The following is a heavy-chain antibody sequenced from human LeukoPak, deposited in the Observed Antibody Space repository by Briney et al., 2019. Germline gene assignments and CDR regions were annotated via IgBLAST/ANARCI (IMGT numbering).Heavy chain of an antibody. Sequence: PGGSLRLSCAASGFTFSNYAMHWVRQAPDKGLEWVAVVSYDGSNKYYADSVKGRFTISRDNSKNTLYLQMNSLRAEDTAVYYCARDSVPYYDSSGYYWTDAFDIWGQGTMVTVSS. CDR2: VSYDGSNK. J-gene: IGHJ3*02. D-gene: IGHD3-22*01. CDR3: ARDSVPYYDSSGYYWTDAFDI. CDR1: GFTFSNYA. V-gene: IGHV3-30*04.